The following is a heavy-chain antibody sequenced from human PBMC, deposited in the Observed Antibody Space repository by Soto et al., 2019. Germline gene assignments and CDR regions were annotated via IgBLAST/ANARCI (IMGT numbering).Heavy chain of an antibody. CDR2: INHSGST. J-gene: IGHJ6*03. Sequence: SETLSLTCAVYGGSFSGYYWSWIRQPPGKGPEWIGEINHSGSTNYNPSLKSRVTISVDTSKNQFSLKLSSVTAADTAVYYCARGLRSYGFYYYYYMDVWGKGTTVTVSS. CDR1: GGSFSGYY. D-gene: IGHD5-18*01. CDR3: ARGLRSYGFYYYYYMDV. V-gene: IGHV4-34*01.